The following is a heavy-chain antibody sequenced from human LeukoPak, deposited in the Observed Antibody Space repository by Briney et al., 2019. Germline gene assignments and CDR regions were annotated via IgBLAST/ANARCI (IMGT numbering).Heavy chain of an antibody. J-gene: IGHJ5*02. CDR2: INLDGTEN. Sequence: GGSLRLSCAASGFTFSTYSMNWVRQAPGKGPEWVATINLDGTENYYVDSVKGRFTISRDNAKNSLYLQMNSLRAEDTAVYYCAGSIGYQLPYPGYNWFDPWGQGTLVTVSS. D-gene: IGHD2-2*01. CDR3: AGSIGYQLPYPGYNWFDP. CDR1: GFTFSTYS. V-gene: IGHV3-7*01.